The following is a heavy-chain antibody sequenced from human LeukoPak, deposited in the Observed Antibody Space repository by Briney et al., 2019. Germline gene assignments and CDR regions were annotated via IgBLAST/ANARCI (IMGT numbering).Heavy chain of an antibody. D-gene: IGHD6-13*01. J-gene: IGHJ4*02. Sequence: ASVKVSCKASGYGFSSYGISWVRQAPGQGLEWMGWISAYSGNTKYAQKFQGRVTMTTDTSTGTAYIELRSLRSDDTAVYYCARGPMYSTSYYAPVYWGQGTPVTVSS. CDR1: GYGFSSYG. CDR2: ISAYSGNT. V-gene: IGHV1-18*01. CDR3: ARGPMYSTSYYAPVY.